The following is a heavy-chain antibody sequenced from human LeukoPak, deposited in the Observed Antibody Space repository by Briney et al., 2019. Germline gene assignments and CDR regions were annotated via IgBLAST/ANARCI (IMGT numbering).Heavy chain of an antibody. CDR1: GFTFSDYY. D-gene: IGHD6-13*01. J-gene: IGHJ5*02. CDR2: ISSSGSTI. V-gene: IGHV3-11*04. Sequence: GGSLRLSCAASGFTFSDYYVSWIRQAPGKGLEWVSYISSSGSTIYYADSVKGRFTISRDNAKNSLYLQMNSLRAEDTAVYYCARERLEQLVYNWFDPWGQGTLVTVSS. CDR3: ARERLEQLVYNWFDP.